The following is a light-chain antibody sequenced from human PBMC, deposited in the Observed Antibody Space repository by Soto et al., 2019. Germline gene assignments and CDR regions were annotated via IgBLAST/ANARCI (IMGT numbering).Light chain of an antibody. CDR3: SSYTSSSTRV. Sequence: QSALTQPASVSGSPGQSITLSCTGTSSDVGGYNYVSWYQQHPGKAPKLMIYEVSNRPSGVSNRFSGSKSGNTASLTISGLQAEDEADYYCSSYTSSSTRVFGGGNQLTVL. CDR1: SSDVGGYNY. J-gene: IGLJ2*01. V-gene: IGLV2-14*01. CDR2: EVS.